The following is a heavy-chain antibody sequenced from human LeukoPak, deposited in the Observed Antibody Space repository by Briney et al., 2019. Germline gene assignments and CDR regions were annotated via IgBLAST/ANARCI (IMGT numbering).Heavy chain of an antibody. V-gene: IGHV1-69*04. D-gene: IGHD1-14*01. Sequence: ASVKVSCKASGGTFSSYAISWVRQAPGQGLEWMGRIIPILGIANYAQKFQGRGTITADKSTSTAYMELSSLRSEDTAVYYCARITGGLDYWGQGTLVTVSS. CDR2: IIPILGIA. J-gene: IGHJ4*02. CDR3: ARITGGLDY. CDR1: GGTFSSYA.